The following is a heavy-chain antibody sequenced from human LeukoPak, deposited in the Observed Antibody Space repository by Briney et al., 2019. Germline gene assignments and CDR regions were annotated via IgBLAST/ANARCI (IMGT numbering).Heavy chain of an antibody. CDR2: IDPSDSYT. CDR3: ASRATVPPYNWFDP. Sequence: GESLKISCKGSGYTFISNWITWVRQMPGKGLEWMGRIDPSDSYTNYSPSFQGHVAISADKSTSTAYLQWSSLKASDTAMYYCASRATVPPYNWFDPWGLGTLVTVSS. D-gene: IGHD4-17*01. V-gene: IGHV5-10-1*01. J-gene: IGHJ5*02. CDR1: GYTFISNW.